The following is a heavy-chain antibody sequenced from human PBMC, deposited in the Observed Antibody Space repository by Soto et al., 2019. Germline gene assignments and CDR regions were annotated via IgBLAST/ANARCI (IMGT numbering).Heavy chain of an antibody. CDR1: GFTFSSYA. CDR3: AKTAFTIFGVVGYYFDY. V-gene: IGHV3-23*01. D-gene: IGHD3-3*01. J-gene: IGHJ4*02. CDR2: ISGSGGST. Sequence: EVQLLESGGGLVQPGGSLRLSCAASGFTFSSYAMSWVRQAPGKGLEWDSAISGSGGSTYYADSVKGRFTISRDNSKNTLYLQMNSLRAEDTAVYYCAKTAFTIFGVVGYYFDYWGQGTLVTVSS.